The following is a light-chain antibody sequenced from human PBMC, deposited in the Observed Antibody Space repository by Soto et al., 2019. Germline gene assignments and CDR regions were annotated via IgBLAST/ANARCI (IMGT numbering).Light chain of an antibody. CDR1: QSISSY. Sequence: DIQMTQSPSSLSASVGDRVTITCRASQSISSYLNWYQQKPGKALKLLIYAASSLQSGAPSRFSGSGAGTDVSLSINSRPPEDFATYYCQQSCSTPYTIGQGTKREIK. J-gene: IGKJ2*01. CDR3: QQSCSTPYT. V-gene: IGKV1-39*01. CDR2: AAS.